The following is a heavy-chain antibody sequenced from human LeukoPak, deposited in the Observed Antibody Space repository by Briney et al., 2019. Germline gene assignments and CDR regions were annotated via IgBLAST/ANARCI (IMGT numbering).Heavy chain of an antibody. D-gene: IGHD3-10*01. CDR1: GGSVSSSTFY. J-gene: IGHJ5*02. CDR3: ARAVWFGEPMGYGWFDP. CDR2: INHSGST. V-gene: IGHV4-39*07. Sequence: SETLSLTCTVSGGSVSSSTFYWGWIRQPPGKGLEWIGEINHSGSTNYNPSLKSRVTISVDTSKNQFSLKLSSVTAADTAVYYCARAVWFGEPMGYGWFDPWGQGTLVTVSS.